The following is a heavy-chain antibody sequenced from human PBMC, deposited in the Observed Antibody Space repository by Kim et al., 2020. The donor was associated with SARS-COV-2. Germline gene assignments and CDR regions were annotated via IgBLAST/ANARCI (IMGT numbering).Heavy chain of an antibody. Sequence: ASVKVSCKASGYTFTGYYMHWVRQAPGQGLEWMGRINPNSGGTNYAQKFQGRVTMTRDTSISTAYMELSRLRSDDTAVYYCARDRGKWEQQPDYWGQGTLVTVSS. J-gene: IGHJ4*02. V-gene: IGHV1-2*06. CDR3: ARDRGKWEQQPDY. CDR1: GYTFTGYY. CDR2: INPNSGGT. D-gene: IGHD6-13*01.